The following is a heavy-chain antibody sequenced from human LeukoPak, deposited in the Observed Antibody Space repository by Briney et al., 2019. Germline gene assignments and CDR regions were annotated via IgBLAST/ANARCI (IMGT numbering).Heavy chain of an antibody. D-gene: IGHD3-16*02. V-gene: IGHV4-34*01. J-gene: IGHJ5*02. CDR2: INHSGST. CDR1: GGSFSGYY. CDR3: ARRIMITFGGVIVIQDGLSWFDP. Sequence: TSETLSLTCAVYGGSFSGYYWSWIRQPPGKGLEWIGEINHSGSTNYNPSLKSRVTISVDTSKNQFSLKLSSVTAADTAVYYCARRIMITFGGVIVIQDGLSWFDPWGQGTLVTVSS.